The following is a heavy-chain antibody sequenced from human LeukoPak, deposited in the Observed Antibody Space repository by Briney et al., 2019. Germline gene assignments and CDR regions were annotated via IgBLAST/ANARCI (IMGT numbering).Heavy chain of an antibody. D-gene: IGHD2-15*01. V-gene: IGHV4-4*07. J-gene: IGHJ3*02. CDR2: IYTSGSY. CDR3: ARDCSGGSCGPLDAFDI. CDR1: GGSISSYY. Sequence: PSETLSLTCTVSGGSISSYYWSWIRQPAGKGLEWIGRIYTSGSYNYNPSLKSRVTMSVDTSKNQFSLKLSSVTAADTAVYYCARDCSGGSCGPLDAFDIWGQGTMVTVS.